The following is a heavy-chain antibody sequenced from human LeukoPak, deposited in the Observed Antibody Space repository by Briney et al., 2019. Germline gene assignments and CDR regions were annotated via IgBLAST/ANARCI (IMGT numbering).Heavy chain of an antibody. Sequence: SVTVSCKASGGTFISYTISWVRQAPGQGLEWMGGIIPLFGTPDYAQKFQDRLTITADKSTSTAYMELSSLRSEDTAVYYCASATLRCSGGSCYEMDVWGKGTTVTVSS. V-gene: IGHV1-69*06. CDR1: GGTFISYT. D-gene: IGHD2-15*01. CDR3: ASATLRCSGGSCYEMDV. CDR2: IIPLFGTP. J-gene: IGHJ6*04.